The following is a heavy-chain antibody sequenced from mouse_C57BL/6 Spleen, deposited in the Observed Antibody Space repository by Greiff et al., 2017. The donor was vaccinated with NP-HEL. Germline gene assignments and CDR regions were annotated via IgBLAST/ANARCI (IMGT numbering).Heavy chain of an antibody. V-gene: IGHV1-64*01. CDR1: GYTFTSYW. D-gene: IGHD1-1*02. CDR2: IHPNSGST. Sequence: QVQLQQPGAELVKPGASVKLSCKASGYTFTSYWMHWVKQRPGQGLEWIGMIHPNSGSTNYNEKFKSKATLTVDKSSSTAYMQLSSLTSEDSAVYYCARPYGHWYFDVWGTGTTVTVSS. CDR3: ARPYGHWYFDV. J-gene: IGHJ1*03.